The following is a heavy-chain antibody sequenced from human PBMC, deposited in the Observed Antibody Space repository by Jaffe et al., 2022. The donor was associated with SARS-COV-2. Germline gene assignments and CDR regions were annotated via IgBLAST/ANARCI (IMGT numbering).Heavy chain of an antibody. Sequence: EVQLVESGGGMVQPGGSLRLSCAASGFTFRTYDIHWVRLVPGKGLEWVSLIGTAGNTHYPGSVKGRFTISRENAENSVYLQMNSLRAGDTGVYYCARDSSGWGLDFWGQGTLVTVSS. V-gene: IGHV3-13*01. CDR1: GFTFRTYD. CDR2: IGTAGNT. J-gene: IGHJ4*02. CDR3: ARDSSGWGLDF. D-gene: IGHD6-19*01.